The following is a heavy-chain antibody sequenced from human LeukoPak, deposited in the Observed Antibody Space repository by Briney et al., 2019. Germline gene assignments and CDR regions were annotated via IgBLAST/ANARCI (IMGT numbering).Heavy chain of an antibody. Sequence: GGSLRPSCVASGITFRSSSMHWVRQAPGKGLEWLAFIRFDGSTKYYADSVKGRFTVSRDNSKSTLYLQMNSLRAEDTAVYYCAQPDFWGQGTLVTVSS. CDR1: GITFRSSS. V-gene: IGHV3-30*02. J-gene: IGHJ4*02. CDR2: IRFDGSTK. CDR3: AQPDF.